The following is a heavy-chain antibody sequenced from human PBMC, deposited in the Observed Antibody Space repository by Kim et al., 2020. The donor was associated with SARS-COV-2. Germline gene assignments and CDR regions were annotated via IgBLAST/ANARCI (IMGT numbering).Heavy chain of an antibody. J-gene: IGHJ3*02. D-gene: IGHD3-10*01. Sequence: SETLSLTCAVSGGSISSSNWWSWVRQPPGKGLEWIGEIYHSGSTNYNPSLKSRVTISVDKSKNQFSLKLSSVTAADTAVYYCARAPVLLWFGEYHRGAFDIWGQGTMVTVSS. CDR1: GGSISSSNW. V-gene: IGHV4-4*02. CDR2: IYHSGST. CDR3: ARAPVLLWFGEYHRGAFDI.